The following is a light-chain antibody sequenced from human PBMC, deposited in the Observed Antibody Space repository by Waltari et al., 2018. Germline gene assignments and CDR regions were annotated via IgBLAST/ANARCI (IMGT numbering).Light chain of an antibody. CDR2: WAH. CDR3: QQYYSSPLT. J-gene: IGKJ4*01. V-gene: IGKV4-1*01. CDR1: QSVFHTNNKNY. Sequence: EIVLTQSPDSLAVSLCERATISCRSSQSVFHTNNKNYLTWYQQKPRQPPRLLFYWAHTAESGVPDRLSGSGSETDFTLAISSLQAQNVATYFCQQYYSSPLTFGGGTKVEFK.